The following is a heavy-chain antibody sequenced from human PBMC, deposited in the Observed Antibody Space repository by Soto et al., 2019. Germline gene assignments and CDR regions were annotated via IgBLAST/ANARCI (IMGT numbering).Heavy chain of an antibody. CDR2: IVVGSGNT. CDR3: AAAGSPRNAFDI. Sequence: SVKVSCKASGFTFTSSAVQWVRQARGQRLEWIGWIVVGSGNTNYAQKFQERVTITRDMSTSTAYMELSSLRSEDTAVYYCAAAGSPRNAFDIWGQGTMVTVSS. V-gene: IGHV1-58*01. D-gene: IGHD3-10*01. CDR1: GFTFTSSA. J-gene: IGHJ3*02.